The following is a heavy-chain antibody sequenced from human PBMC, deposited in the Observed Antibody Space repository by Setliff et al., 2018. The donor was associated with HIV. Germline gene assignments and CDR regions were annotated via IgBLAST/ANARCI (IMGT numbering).Heavy chain of an antibody. CDR1: GYSISSGYS. CDR3: AHSLLGAPMIDY. CDR2: AYHSGRA. V-gene: IGHV4-38-2*01. J-gene: IGHJ4*02. D-gene: IGHD3-16*01. Sequence: SQTLSLTCAVSGYSISSGYSWGWVRQPPGKGLEWIGNAYHSGRAFYNPSLESRVTMSIDSSKNLFSLRLDSVTAADSAFYFCAHSLLGAPMIDYWGQGMQVTVSS.